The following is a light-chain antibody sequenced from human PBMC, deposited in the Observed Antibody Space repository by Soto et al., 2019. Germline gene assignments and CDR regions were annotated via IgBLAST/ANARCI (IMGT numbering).Light chain of an antibody. CDR3: QQYSTYPRA. Sequence: DIQMTQSPSTLPASVGDRVTITCRASQNINSRLAWYQQKPGKAPNLLIYEASSLQTGVPSRFSGSGSGTEFTLTISSLQPDDFATFYCQQYSTYPRAFGQGTKVEI. V-gene: IGKV1-5*03. CDR1: QNINSR. CDR2: EAS. J-gene: IGKJ1*01.